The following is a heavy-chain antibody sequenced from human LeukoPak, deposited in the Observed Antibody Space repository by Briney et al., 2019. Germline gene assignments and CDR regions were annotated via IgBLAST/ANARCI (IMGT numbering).Heavy chain of an antibody. Sequence: GASVKVSCKSSGYTFTAHYIHWVRQAPGQGLEWMGWINPKSGDTNYAQNFQGRVTMTRDTSISTTHMALSRLRVDDTAVYYCARDRDGYNRAVDYWGQGTLVTVSS. J-gene: IGHJ4*02. V-gene: IGHV1-2*02. D-gene: IGHD5-24*01. CDR1: GYTFTAHY. CDR2: INPKSGDT. CDR3: ARDRDGYNRAVDY.